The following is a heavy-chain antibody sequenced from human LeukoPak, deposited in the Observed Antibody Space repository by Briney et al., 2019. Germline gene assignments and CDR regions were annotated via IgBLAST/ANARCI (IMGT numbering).Heavy chain of an antibody. CDR1: GGSISSYY. V-gene: IGHV4-59*12. CDR2: IYYSGST. D-gene: IGHD6-25*01. J-gene: IGHJ4*02. Sequence: SETLSLTCTVSGGSISSYYWSWIRQPPGKGLEWIGYIYYSGSTNYNPSLKSRVTISVDTSKNQFSLKLSSVTAADTAVYYCASGWGDSGFVVYWGQGTLVTVSS. CDR3: ASGWGDSGFVVY.